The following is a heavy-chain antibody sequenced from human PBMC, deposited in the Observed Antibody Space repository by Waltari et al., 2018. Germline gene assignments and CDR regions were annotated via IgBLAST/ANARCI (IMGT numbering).Heavy chain of an antibody. Sequence: EVQLVQSGAEVKKPGATVKISCKASGYTFTDYYMHWVQQAPGKGLEWMGRVDPEDGETIYAEKFQGRVTITADTSTDTAYMELSSLRSEDTAVYYCATGSGEQQLVRIYYYYMDVWGKGTTVTVSS. V-gene: IGHV1-69-2*01. CDR3: ATGSGEQQLVRIYYYYMDV. J-gene: IGHJ6*03. D-gene: IGHD6-13*01. CDR2: VDPEDGET. CDR1: GYTFTDYY.